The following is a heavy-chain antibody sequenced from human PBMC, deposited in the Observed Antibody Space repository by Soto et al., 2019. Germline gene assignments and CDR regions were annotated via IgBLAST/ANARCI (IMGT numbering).Heavy chain of an antibody. V-gene: IGHV1-69*06. J-gene: IGHJ4*02. CDR2: TIPTFGAG. CDR1: GGTFSSNP. D-gene: IGHD5-12*01. CDR3: AKRQSNGYNRYFDS. Sequence: GASVKVSCKASGGTFSSNPISWMRQAPGQGLEWVGGTIPTFGAGSYAQRFQGRVTITADKSTNTAYMELSNLRPEDTAVYYCAKRQSNGYNRYFDSWGQGTLVTVSS.